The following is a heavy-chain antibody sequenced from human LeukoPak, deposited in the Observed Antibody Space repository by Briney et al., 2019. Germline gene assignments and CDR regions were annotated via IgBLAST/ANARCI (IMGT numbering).Heavy chain of an antibody. D-gene: IGHD3-22*01. CDR3: SRHNRPTDRGGYYEDY. Sequence: SQTLSLTCTVSGGSISSGGYYWSWIRQHPGKGLEWIGYIYYSGSTYYNPSLKSRVTMSVDTSKNQFSLRLTSVTAADTALYFCSRHNRPTDRGGYYEDYWGQGTLVTVSS. V-gene: IGHV4-31*03. CDR2: IYYSGST. CDR1: GGSISSGGYY. J-gene: IGHJ4*02.